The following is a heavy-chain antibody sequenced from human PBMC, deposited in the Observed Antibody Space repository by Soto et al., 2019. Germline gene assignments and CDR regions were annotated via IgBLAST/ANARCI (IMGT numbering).Heavy chain of an antibody. J-gene: IGHJ5*02. CDR1: GASISGFY. CDR3: AREQIAARPAGSWFDP. Sequence: PSETLSLTCTVSGASISGFYWSWIRKSAGKGLEWIGRIYATGTTDYNPSLKSRVMMSVDTSKKQFSLKLRSVTAADTAVYYCAREQIAARPAGSWFDPWGQGTLVTV. CDR2: IYATGTT. D-gene: IGHD6-6*01. V-gene: IGHV4-4*07.